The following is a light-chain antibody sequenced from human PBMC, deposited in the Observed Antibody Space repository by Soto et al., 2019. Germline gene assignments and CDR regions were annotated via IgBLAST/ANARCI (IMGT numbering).Light chain of an antibody. CDR3: SSYTSSSTPWV. CDR2: EVS. Sequence: QSVLTQPASVSGSPGQSITISCTGTSSDVGGYNYVSWYQQHPGKAPKLMLYEVSNRPSGVSNRFSGSKSGNTASLTISGLQAEDEADYYCSSYTSSSTPWVFGGGTKLTVL. CDR1: SSDVGGYNY. V-gene: IGLV2-14*01. J-gene: IGLJ3*02.